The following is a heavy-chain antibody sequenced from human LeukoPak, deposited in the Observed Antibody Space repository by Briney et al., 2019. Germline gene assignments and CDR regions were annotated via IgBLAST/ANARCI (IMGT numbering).Heavy chain of an antibody. Sequence: GGSLRLSCAASGFTFSSYWMTWVRQAPGKGLEWVANIKQDGSEAYYVDSVKGRFTVSRDNAKNSLYLQLNSLGAEDTAVYYCATRYCTIPTCRASSYHCMDNWGKGTTVTVSS. CDR3: ATRYCTIPTCRASSYHCMDN. CDR1: GFTFSSYW. D-gene: IGHD2-8*01. V-gene: IGHV3-7*01. CDR2: IKQDGSEA. J-gene: IGHJ6*03.